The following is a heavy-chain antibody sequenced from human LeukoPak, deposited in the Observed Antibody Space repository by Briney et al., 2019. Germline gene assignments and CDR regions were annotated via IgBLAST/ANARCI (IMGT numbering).Heavy chain of an antibody. J-gene: IGHJ6*03. Sequence: SETLSFTCTVSGGSISRYYWGWIRQPPGKGLEWIGHISHSGSTYYNPSLKSRVTISIDRSKNQFSLKLSSVTAADTAVYYCARTSGALRGYYYMDVWGKGTTVTVSS. CDR1: GGSISRYY. CDR2: ISHSGST. D-gene: IGHD3-10*01. CDR3: ARTSGALRGYYYMDV. V-gene: IGHV4-59*12.